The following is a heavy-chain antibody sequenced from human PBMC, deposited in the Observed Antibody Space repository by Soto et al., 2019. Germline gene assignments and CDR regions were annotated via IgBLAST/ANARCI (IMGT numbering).Heavy chain of an antibody. CDR3: ARGIDAFDY. Sequence: QVQLQESGPGLVKPSETLSLTCTVSGGSISSYYWSWIRQPPGKGLEWIGYIYYSGSTNYNPSLKIRVTISVDTSKNQFSLKLSSVTAADTAVYYCARGIDAFDYWGQGTLVTVSS. CDR2: IYYSGST. V-gene: IGHV4-59*01. J-gene: IGHJ4*02. CDR1: GGSISSYY.